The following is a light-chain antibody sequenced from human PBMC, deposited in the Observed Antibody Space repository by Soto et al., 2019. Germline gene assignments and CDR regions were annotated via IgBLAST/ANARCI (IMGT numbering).Light chain of an antibody. CDR3: QQRSTWPRLS. J-gene: IGKJ4*01. CDR1: QSVSSTY. Sequence: EIVLTQSPGTLSLSPGERATLSCRASQSVSSTYLAWYQQKPGQAPRLLIYEASYRAPGVPDRFSGSGSGTDFTLTISSLEPEDFAVYYCQQRSTWPRLSFGGGTRVDIK. CDR2: EAS. V-gene: IGKV3D-20*02.